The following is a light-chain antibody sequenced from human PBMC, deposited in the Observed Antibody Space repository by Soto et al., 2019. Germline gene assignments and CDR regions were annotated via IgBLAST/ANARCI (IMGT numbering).Light chain of an antibody. CDR1: QGINRW. CDR3: QQYNSYPWT. J-gene: IGKJ1*01. CDR2: DAS. V-gene: IGKV1-5*01. Sequence: DIQMTQSPSSVSASVGGRVTITCRASQGINRWLAWYQQKPGKAPKLLIYDASSLESGVPSRFSGSGSGTEFTLTISSLQPDDFATYYCQQYNSYPWTVGPGTKVEIK.